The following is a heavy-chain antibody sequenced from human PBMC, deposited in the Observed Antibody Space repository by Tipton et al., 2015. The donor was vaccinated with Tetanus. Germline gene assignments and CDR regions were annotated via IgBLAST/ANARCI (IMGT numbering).Heavy chain of an antibody. V-gene: IGHV4-61*08. CDR1: GGSIRSGDYQ. CDR3: VRGRGLGAYSFGFEY. CDR2: VSYSGST. D-gene: IGHD5-12*01. Sequence: TLSLTCSVSGGSIRSGDYQWNWIRQPPGKGLEWLAYVSYSGSTNSNYDLKSRITISRDTSKNQVSLKLSSVTAADTAVYYCVRGRGLGAYSFGFEYWGQGALVTVSS. J-gene: IGHJ4*02.